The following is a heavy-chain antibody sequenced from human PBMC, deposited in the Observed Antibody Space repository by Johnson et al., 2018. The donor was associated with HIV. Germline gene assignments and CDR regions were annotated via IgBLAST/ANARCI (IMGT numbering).Heavy chain of an antibody. CDR2: ISYDGSNK. J-gene: IGHJ3*02. Sequence: VQLVESGGGVVQPGRSLRLSCAATGFTFSNYAMHWVRQAPGKGLEWVAVISYDGSNKYYADSVKGRFTISRDSSKNTLYLQMNSLRTEDTAAYYCARAGSTSGWFDAFDIWGQGTMVTVSS. V-gene: IGHV3-30-3*01. CDR1: GFTFSNYA. D-gene: IGHD6-19*01. CDR3: ARAGSTSGWFDAFDI.